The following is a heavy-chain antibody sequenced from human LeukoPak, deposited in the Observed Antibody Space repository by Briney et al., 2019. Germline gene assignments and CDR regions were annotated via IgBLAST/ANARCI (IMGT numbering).Heavy chain of an antibody. V-gene: IGHV1-18*01. D-gene: IGHD5-18*01. J-gene: IGHJ4*02. CDR2: ISAYNGNT. CDR3: ARASWIQLWFGY. CDR1: GYTFTSYG. Sequence: ASVKVSCKASGYTFTSYGISWVRQAPGQGLEWMGWISAYNGNTNYAQKLQGRATMTTDTSTSTAYMELRSLRSDDTAVYYCARASWIQLWFGYWGQGTLVTVSS.